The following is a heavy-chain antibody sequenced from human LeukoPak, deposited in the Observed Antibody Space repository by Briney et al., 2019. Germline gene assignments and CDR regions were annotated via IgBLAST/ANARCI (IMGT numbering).Heavy chain of an antibody. CDR1: GGSISSYY. J-gene: IGHJ3*02. D-gene: IGHD3-10*01. V-gene: IGHV4-4*07. CDR3: ARDQYYYGSGSLPTDAAFDI. CDR2: IYTSGST. Sequence: SETLSLTCTVSGGSISSYYWSWIRQPAGKGLEWIGRIYTSGSTNYNPSLKCRVTMSVDTSKNQFSLKLSSVTAADTAVYYCARDQYYYGSGSLPTDAAFDIWGQGTMVTVSS.